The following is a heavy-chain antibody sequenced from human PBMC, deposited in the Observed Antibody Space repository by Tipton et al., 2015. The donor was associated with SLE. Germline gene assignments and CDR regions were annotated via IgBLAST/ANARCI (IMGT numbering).Heavy chain of an antibody. CDR2: INYSGTT. CDR3: ARAIGANYFNL. CDR1: GGSFSGYY. J-gene: IGHJ4*02. D-gene: IGHD3-16*01. V-gene: IGHV4-34*01. Sequence: TLSLTCAVYGGSFSGYYWGWIRQPPGKGLEWIGNINYSGTTYFNPSLKTRVTISVDTSKIHFSLRLTSVTAADTAVYYCARAIGANYFNLWGQGNLVTVSS.